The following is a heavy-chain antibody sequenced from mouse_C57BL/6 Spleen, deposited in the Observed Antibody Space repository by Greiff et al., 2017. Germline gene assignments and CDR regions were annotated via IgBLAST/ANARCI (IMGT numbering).Heavy chain of an antibody. CDR3: ARSPLTSYAMDY. V-gene: IGHV1-54*01. CDR1: GYAFTNYL. D-gene: IGHD4-1*01. J-gene: IGHJ4*01. CDR2: INPGSGGT. Sequence: QVQLQQSGAELVRPGTSVKVSCKASGYAFTNYLIEWVKQRPGQGLEWIGVINPGSGGTNYNEKFKGKATLTADKSSSTAYMQLSSLTSEDSAVYFWARSPLTSYAMDYWGQGTSVTVSS.